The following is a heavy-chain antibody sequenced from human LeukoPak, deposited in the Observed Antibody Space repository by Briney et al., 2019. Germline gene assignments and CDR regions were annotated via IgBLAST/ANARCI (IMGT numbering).Heavy chain of an antibody. J-gene: IGHJ1*01. V-gene: IGHV1-2*02. CDR1: GHTFSDYY. CDR3: ARGPEDFAVVVTATEYFLH. CDR2: INPNSGGT. D-gene: IGHD2-21*02. Sequence: ASVNVSCKTSGHTFSDYYMYWVRQAPGQGPEWMGWINPNSGGTNYAQRFQGSVTMTRDTSINTAYMELRNLRSADTAVYYSARGPEDFAVVVTATEYFLHWGQGTLVTVSS.